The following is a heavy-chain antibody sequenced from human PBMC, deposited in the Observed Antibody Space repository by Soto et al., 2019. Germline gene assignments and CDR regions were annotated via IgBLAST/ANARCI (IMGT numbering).Heavy chain of an antibody. CDR2: INPNGGGT. Sequence: GASVKVSCKASGYTFTGYYMHWVRQAPGQGLEWMGWINPNGGGTNYAQKFQGWVTMTRDTSISTAYMELSRLRSDDTAVYYCERVGSSSLGNDAFDIWGQGTMVTVSS. V-gene: IGHV1-2*04. J-gene: IGHJ3*02. CDR3: ERVGSSSLGNDAFDI. D-gene: IGHD6-13*01. CDR1: GYTFTGYY.